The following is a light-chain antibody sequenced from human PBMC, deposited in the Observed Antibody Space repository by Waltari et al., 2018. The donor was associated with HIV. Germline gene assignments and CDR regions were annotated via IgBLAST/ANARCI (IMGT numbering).Light chain of an antibody. CDR3: QYYGTPTYT. CDR2: ATS. J-gene: IGKJ2*01. V-gene: IGKV3-20*01. CDR1: QSVGSSS. Sequence: IVMTQSPDTLSVSPGESAILSCWASQSVGSSSSAWYQKHRRPAPRLINYATSSTANGTPGSFGGRGSAKDTILIINLLEDEDAVLYYWQYYGTPTYTFGQGAKVEIK.